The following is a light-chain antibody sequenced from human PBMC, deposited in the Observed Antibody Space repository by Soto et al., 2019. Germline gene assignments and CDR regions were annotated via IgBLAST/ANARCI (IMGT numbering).Light chain of an antibody. Sequence: QSALTQPASVSGSPGQSITISCTGTSSDVGSYNYVSWYQQYRGNAPKLMIYDVSNRPSGVSYRFSGSKSGNPASLTISGLQAEDEADYYCSSYTTSSTHVVFGGGTKLTVL. CDR1: SSDVGSYNY. CDR3: SSYTTSSTHVV. J-gene: IGLJ2*01. V-gene: IGLV2-14*01. CDR2: DVS.